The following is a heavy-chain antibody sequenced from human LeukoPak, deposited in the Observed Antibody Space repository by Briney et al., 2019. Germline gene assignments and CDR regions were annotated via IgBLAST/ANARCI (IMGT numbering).Heavy chain of an antibody. J-gene: IGHJ5*02. CDR1: GFTFSTYS. CDR2: ISGSSSTI. CDR3: ARESLTLFGVIIT. V-gene: IGHV3-48*01. D-gene: IGHD3-3*01. Sequence: GGSLRLSCAASGFTFSTYSMNWVRQAPGQGLEWISYISGSSSTIYYADSVKGRFTISRDNAKNSLYLQMNSLRAEDTAVYYCARESLTLFGVIITWGQGTLVTVSS.